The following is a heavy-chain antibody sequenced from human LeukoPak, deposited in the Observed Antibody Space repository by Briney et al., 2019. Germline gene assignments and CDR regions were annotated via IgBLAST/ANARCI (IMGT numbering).Heavy chain of an antibody. Sequence: GGSLRLSCAASRFTFSSSALSWVRQAPGKGLEWVSAISGSSSRTYYADSVKGRFTISRDMSKNTLNLQMNSLRVEDTAMFYCARDLSFGSLDFRGQGTLVTVSS. CDR2: ISGSSSRT. CDR3: ARDLSFGSLDF. CDR1: RFTFSSSA. J-gene: IGHJ4*02. V-gene: IGHV3-23*01. D-gene: IGHD1-26*01.